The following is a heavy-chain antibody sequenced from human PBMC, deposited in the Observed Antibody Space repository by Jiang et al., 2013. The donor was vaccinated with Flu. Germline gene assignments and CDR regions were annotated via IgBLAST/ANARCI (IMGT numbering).Heavy chain of an antibody. J-gene: IGHJ6*02. D-gene: IGHD1-7*01. Sequence: DSVKGRFTISRDNSKNTLYLQMNSLGAEDTAVYYCAKDRRENWNYRSWSDPHMDVWGQGTTVTVSS. V-gene: IGHV3-23*01. CDR3: AKDRRENWNYRSWSDPHMDV.